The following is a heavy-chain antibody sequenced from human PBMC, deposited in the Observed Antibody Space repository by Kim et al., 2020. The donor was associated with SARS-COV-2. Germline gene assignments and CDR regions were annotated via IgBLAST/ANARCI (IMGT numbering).Heavy chain of an antibody. CDR3: AKAEAYDY. Sequence: GGSLRLSCAASGSTFSSYGMHWVRQAPGKGLEWVAVISYDGSNKYYADSVKGRFTISRDNSKNTLYLQMNSLRAEDTAVYYCAKAEAYDYWGQGTLVTVS. J-gene: IGHJ4*02. CDR1: GSTFSSYG. CDR2: ISYDGSNK. V-gene: IGHV3-30*18.